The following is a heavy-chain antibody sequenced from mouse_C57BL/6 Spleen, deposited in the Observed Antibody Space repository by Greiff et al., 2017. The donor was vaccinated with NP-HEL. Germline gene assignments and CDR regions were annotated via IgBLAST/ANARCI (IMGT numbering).Heavy chain of an antibody. Sequence: DVKLVESEGGLVQPGSSMKLSCTASGFTFSDYYMAWVRQVPEKGLEWVANINYDGSSTYYLDSLKSRFIISRDNAKNILYLQMSSLKSEDTATYYCARVPYYYGSSYPYYAMDYWGQGTSVTVSS. CDR2: INYDGSST. CDR1: GFTFSDYY. D-gene: IGHD1-1*01. J-gene: IGHJ4*01. CDR3: ARVPYYYGSSYPYYAMDY. V-gene: IGHV5-16*01.